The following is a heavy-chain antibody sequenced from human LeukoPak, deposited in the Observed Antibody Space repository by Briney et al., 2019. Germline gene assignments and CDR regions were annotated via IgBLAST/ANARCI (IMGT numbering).Heavy chain of an antibody. Sequence: GGTLRLSCAASGFTFSSHGINWVRQAPGKGLEWVSGISPSGSISYYADSVKGRFTISRDNSKNTVSLQMNSLRAEDTAVYYCATARYYYDSSGSLDAFDIWGQGTMVTVSS. CDR2: ISPSGSIS. V-gene: IGHV3-23*01. CDR3: ATARYYYDSSGSLDAFDI. J-gene: IGHJ3*02. D-gene: IGHD3-22*01. CDR1: GFTFSSHG.